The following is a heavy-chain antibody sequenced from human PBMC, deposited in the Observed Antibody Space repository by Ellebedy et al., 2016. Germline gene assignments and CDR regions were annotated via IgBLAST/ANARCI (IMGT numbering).Heavy chain of an antibody. Sequence: ASVKVSCXASGYTFTGYYMHWVRQAPGQGLEWMGWINPNSGGTNYAQKFQGRVTMTRDTSISTAYMELSRLRSDDTAVYYCARVGSGWYGYYYYGMDVWGQGTTVTVSS. CDR1: GYTFTGYY. CDR2: INPNSGGT. V-gene: IGHV1-2*02. CDR3: ARVGSGWYGYYYYGMDV. D-gene: IGHD6-19*01. J-gene: IGHJ6*02.